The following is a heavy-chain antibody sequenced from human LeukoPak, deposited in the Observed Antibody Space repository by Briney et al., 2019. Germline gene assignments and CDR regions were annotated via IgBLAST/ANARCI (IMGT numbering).Heavy chain of an antibody. CDR3: AREIMVDTAMVTDY. CDR2: IYTSGST. CDR1: GGSISSYY. J-gene: IGHJ4*02. V-gene: IGHV4-4*07. D-gene: IGHD5-18*01. Sequence: PSETLSLTCTVSGGSISSYYWSWIRQPARKGLECIGRIYTSGSTNYNPSLKSRVTMSVDTSKNQFSLKLSSVTAADTAVYYCAREIMVDTAMVTDYWGQGTLVTVSS.